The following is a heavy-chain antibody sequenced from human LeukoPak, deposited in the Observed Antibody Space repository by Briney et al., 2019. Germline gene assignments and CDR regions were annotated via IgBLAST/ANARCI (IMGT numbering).Heavy chain of an antibody. CDR1: GGSISSGGYY. J-gene: IGHJ4*02. CDR3: ARVTTVTTRGYYLDY. V-gene: IGHV4-31*03. Sequence: SQTLSLTCTVSGGSISSGGYYWSWIRQHPGKGLEWIGYIYYSGSTYYNPSLKSRVTISVDTSKNQFSLKLSSVTAADTAVYYCARVTTVTTRGYYLDYWGQGTLVTVSS. D-gene: IGHD4-17*01. CDR2: IYYSGST.